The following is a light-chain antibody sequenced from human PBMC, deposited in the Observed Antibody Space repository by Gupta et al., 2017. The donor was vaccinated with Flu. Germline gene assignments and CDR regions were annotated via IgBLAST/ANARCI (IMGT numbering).Light chain of an antibody. CDR3: QQYGSSPPYT. Sequence: TLSLSPGERATLACRASQSVSSSYLAWYQQKPGQAPRLLIYGASSRATGIPDRFSGSGSGTDFTLTISRLEPEDFAVYYCQQYGSSPPYTFGQGTKLEIK. CDR2: GAS. J-gene: IGKJ2*01. CDR1: QSVSSSY. V-gene: IGKV3-20*01.